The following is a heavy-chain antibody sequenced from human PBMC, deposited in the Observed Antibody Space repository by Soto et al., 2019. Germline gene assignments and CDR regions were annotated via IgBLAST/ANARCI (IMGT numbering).Heavy chain of an antibody. Sequence: QVQLQESGPGLVKPSQTLSLTCTVSGGSISSGDYYWSWIRQPPGKGLEWIGYLYYSGSTYYTPSHRSRVTVSLDTSKSPFSLKLSSVTAADTAVYYCARGGSSIAVRPFDSWGQGTLVTVSS. CDR2: LYYSGST. CDR1: GGSISSGDYY. V-gene: IGHV4-30-4*01. J-gene: IGHJ4*02. D-gene: IGHD6-6*01. CDR3: ARGGSSIAVRPFDS.